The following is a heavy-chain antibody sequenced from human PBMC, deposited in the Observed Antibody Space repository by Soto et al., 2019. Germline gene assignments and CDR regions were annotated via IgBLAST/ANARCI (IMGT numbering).Heavy chain of an antibody. CDR3: ARAPREVATILGNWFDP. V-gene: IGHV1-2*02. CDR1: GYTFTGYY. J-gene: IGHJ5*02. D-gene: IGHD5-12*01. Sequence: WASVKVSCKASGYTFTGYYMHWVRQAPGQGLEWMGWINPNSGGTNYAQKFQGRVTMTRDTSISTAYMELSRLRSDDTAVYYCARAPREVATILGNWFDPWGQGTLVTVSS. CDR2: INPNSGGT.